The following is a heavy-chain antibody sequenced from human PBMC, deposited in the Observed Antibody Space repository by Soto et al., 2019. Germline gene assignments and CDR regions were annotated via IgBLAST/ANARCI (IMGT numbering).Heavy chain of an antibody. Sequence: SGGSLRLSCAASGFTFSSYGMHWVRQAPGKGLEWVAVISYDGSNKYYADSVKGRFTISRDNSKNTLYLQMNSLRAEDTAVYYCAKEMVLLWFGEPEGGMYVWGQGTTVTVSS. CDR2: ISYDGSNK. CDR1: GFTFSSYG. CDR3: AKEMVLLWFGEPEGGMYV. D-gene: IGHD3-10*01. V-gene: IGHV3-30*18. J-gene: IGHJ6*02.